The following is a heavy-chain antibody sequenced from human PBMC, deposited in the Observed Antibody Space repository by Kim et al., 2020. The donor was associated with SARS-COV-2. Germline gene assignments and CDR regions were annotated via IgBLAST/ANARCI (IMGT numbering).Heavy chain of an antibody. V-gene: IGHV3-23*01. CDR3: AKFSYDTSGYSPGGAFEI. J-gene: IGHJ3*02. CDR1: GFTFSSYA. CDR2: ISGSGDST. Sequence: GGSLRLSCAASGFTFSSYAMSWVRQAPGKGLEWVSAISGSGDSTYYADSVKGRFTISRDNSKNTLYLQMNSLRAEDTAVYYCAKFSYDTSGYSPGGAFEIWGRGTMAAVSS. D-gene: IGHD3-22*01.